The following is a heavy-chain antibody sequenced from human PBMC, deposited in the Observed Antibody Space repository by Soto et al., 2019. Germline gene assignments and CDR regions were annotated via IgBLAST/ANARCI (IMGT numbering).Heavy chain of an antibody. V-gene: IGHV1-2*02. Sequence: VASVKVSCKASGYTFTSYDINWVRQATGQGLEWMGWINPKSGGTMYPQKFQGRVTMTWDTSISTAYMALTRLRSDDTAVYYCARDLAKGGGSAGFDYWGQGTLVTVSS. CDR1: GYTFTSYD. J-gene: IGHJ4*02. CDR3: ARDLAKGGGSAGFDY. D-gene: IGHD1-26*01. CDR2: INPKSGGT.